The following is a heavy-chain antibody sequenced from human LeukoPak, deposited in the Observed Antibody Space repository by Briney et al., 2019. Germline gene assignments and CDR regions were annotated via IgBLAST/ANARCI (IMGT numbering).Heavy chain of an antibody. CDR2: IYYSGST. V-gene: IGHV4-59*01. D-gene: IGHD3-22*01. J-gene: IGHJ2*01. Sequence: SETLSLTCTVSGGSISSYYWSWIRQPPGKGLEWIGYIYYSGSTNYNPSLKSRVTISVDTSKNQFSLKLSSVTAADTAVYYCASDPWYYYDSSGYLPGYFDLWGRGTLVTVSS. CDR1: GGSISSYY. CDR3: ASDPWYYYDSSGYLPGYFDL.